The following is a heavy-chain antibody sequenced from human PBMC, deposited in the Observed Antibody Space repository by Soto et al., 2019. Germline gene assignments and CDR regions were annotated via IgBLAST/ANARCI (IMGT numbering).Heavy chain of an antibody. Sequence: SEALSLNCSGYGGSFSGDYWSWIRQPPGKGLEWIGEINHSGSTNYNPSPKSRVTISVDTPKNQFSLKLSSVTAADTAVYYCARGDAIAGHYYAMDVWGQGTMVTVSS. CDR2: INHSGST. CDR1: GGSFSGDY. V-gene: IGHV4-34*01. CDR3: ARGDAIAGHYYAMDV. D-gene: IGHD6-13*01. J-gene: IGHJ6*02.